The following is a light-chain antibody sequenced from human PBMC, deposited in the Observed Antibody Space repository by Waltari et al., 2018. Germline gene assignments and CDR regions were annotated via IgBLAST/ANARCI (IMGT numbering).Light chain of an antibody. CDR3: QQSYSSPLT. Sequence: DIQMTQSPSSLSASVGDRVALTCRASQTVNIFLNWYQQTPGNAPKLLIYSASSLQSGVPSRFSGSGFGTNFTLTISSLQPEDFTTYYCQQSYSSPLTFGQGTKVEIK. CDR1: QTVNIF. CDR2: SAS. J-gene: IGKJ1*01. V-gene: IGKV1-39*01.